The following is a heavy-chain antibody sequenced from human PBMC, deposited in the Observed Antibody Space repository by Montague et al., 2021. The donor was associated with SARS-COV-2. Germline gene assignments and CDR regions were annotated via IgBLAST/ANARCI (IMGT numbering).Heavy chain of an antibody. D-gene: IGHD3/OR15-3a*01. CDR2: TYFRSKWYN. Sequence: VSPGASLSSDSLSWHWIRQSPSRGLEWLASTYFRSKWYNDSAPSVSGRATVKPDTSRNQFSLHLDSVTPEDTALYFCARKMDSSFDVWGKGTMVIVSS. V-gene: IGHV6-1*01. CDR1: GASLSSDSLS. CDR3: ARKMDSSFDV. J-gene: IGHJ3*01.